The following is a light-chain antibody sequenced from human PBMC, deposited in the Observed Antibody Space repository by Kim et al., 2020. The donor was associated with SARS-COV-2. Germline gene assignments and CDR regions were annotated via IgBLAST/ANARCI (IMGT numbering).Light chain of an antibody. J-gene: IGKJ4*01. Sequence: ASVGDRVTFTFRASQGINNHFAWFQLKPGKVPKRLIYAASSLQSGVPSRFSGSGSGTEFTLTISSLQPEDSATYYCLQHSSYPLTFGGGTRVEIK. V-gene: IGKV1-17*03. CDR3: LQHSSYPLT. CDR1: QGINNH. CDR2: AAS.